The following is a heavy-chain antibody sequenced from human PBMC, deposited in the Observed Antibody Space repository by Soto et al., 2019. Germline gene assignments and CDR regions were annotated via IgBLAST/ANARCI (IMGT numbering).Heavy chain of an antibody. V-gene: IGHV3-30*04. CDR1: GFIFKNYA. Sequence: PGGSLRLSGAVSGFIFKNYALNWVRQAPGKGLEWVASITRDGYNKYYADSVKGRFTISRDNSKNTLSLQMTALRVEDSSVYYCTKSSGGSSSVGMDYWGPGTLVTV. J-gene: IGHJ4*02. CDR3: TKSSGGSSSVGMDY. CDR2: ITRDGYNK. D-gene: IGHD6-6*01.